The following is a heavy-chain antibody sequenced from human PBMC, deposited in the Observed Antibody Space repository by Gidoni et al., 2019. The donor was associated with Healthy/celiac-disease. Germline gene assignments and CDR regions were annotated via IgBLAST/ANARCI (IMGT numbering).Heavy chain of an antibody. V-gene: IGHV1-69*06. J-gene: IGHJ4*02. Sequence: QVQLVQSGAEVKKPGSSVKFSCKASGGTFSSDAISWVRQAPGQGLEWMGGIIPIFGTANYAQKFQGRATITADKSTSTAYMELSSLRSEDTAVYYCAREPAVAGAQFDYWGQGTLVTVSS. CDR3: AREPAVAGAQFDY. D-gene: IGHD6-19*01. CDR2: IIPIFGTA. CDR1: GGTFSSDA.